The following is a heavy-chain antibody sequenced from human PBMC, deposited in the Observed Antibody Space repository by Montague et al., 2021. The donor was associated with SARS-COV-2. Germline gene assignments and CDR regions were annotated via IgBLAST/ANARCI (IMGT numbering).Heavy chain of an antibody. Sequence: SLRLSCAASGFSFSNYAMNWVRQAPGKGLEWVSGITGGGDSKFYTGSVKGRFTISRDNPKNTVYLQMNSLRAEDTAVYFCAKDTLRTTVAFFDLWGQGTHVTVSS. CDR3: AKDTLRTTVAFFDL. J-gene: IGHJ5*02. CDR1: GFSFSNYA. D-gene: IGHD6-19*01. V-gene: IGHV3-23*01. CDR2: ITGGGDSK.